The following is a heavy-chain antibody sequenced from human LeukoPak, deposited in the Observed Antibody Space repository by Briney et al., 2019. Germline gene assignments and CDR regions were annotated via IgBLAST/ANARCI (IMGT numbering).Heavy chain of an antibody. CDR3: ARDRRVGAEGIDP. D-gene: IGHD1-26*01. V-gene: IGHV4-38-2*02. J-gene: IGHJ5*02. CDR1: GYSISSGYY. Sequence: SETLSLTCAVSGYSISSGYYWGWIRQPPGKGLEWIGSIYHSGSTYYNPSLKSRVTISVDTSKNQFSLKVSSVTAADTAVYYCARDRRVGAEGIDPWGQGTLVTVSS. CDR2: IYHSGST.